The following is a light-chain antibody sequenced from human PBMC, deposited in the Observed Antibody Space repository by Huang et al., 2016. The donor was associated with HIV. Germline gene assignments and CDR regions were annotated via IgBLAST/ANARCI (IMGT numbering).Light chain of an antibody. CDR1: QSVSSK. CDR3: QQYNQWPYS. CDR2: DAS. V-gene: IGKV3-15*01. Sequence: EIVMTQSPVTLSVSPGERATLSCRASQSVSSKLAWYQQRPGQAPRLLNYDASTRATAVPSRFSGSGSGMEFTLTISSLQSEDFAVYFCQQYNQWPYSFGQGTNLEI. J-gene: IGKJ2*01.